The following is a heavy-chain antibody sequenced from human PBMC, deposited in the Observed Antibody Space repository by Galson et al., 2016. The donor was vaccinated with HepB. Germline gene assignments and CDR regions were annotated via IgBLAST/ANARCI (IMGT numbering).Heavy chain of an antibody. J-gene: IGHJ4*02. D-gene: IGHD4-17*01. CDR1: GFTFSNYG. CDR2: IYSDGSEI. V-gene: IGHV3-33*01. Sequence: SLRLSCAASGFTFSNYGFHWARHTPAKGLEWVAFIYSDGSEIYYGNSGKGRFTISRDNSKHTVYLEMNSLRAEDTAVYYCARAHYGVLPLDYWGQGTLVTVSA. CDR3: ARAHYGVLPLDY.